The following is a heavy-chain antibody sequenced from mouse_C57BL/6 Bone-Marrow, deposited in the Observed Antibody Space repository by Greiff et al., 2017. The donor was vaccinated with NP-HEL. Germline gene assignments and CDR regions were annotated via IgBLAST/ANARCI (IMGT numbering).Heavy chain of an antibody. CDR3: ARSYYYGSSPWYFDY. V-gene: IGHV1-81*01. CDR1: GYTFTSYG. CDR2: IYPRSGNT. Sequence: VQLQQSGAELARPGASVKLSCKASGYTFTSYGISWVKQRTGQGLEWIGEIYPRSGNTYYNEKFKGKATLTADKSSSTAYMELRSLTSEDSAGYFCARSYYYGSSPWYFDYWGQGTTLTVSS. J-gene: IGHJ2*01. D-gene: IGHD1-1*01.